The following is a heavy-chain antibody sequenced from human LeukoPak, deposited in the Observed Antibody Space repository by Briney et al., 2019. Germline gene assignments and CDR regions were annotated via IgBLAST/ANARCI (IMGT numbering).Heavy chain of an antibody. J-gene: IGHJ4*02. CDR1: GLTFDDYG. Sequence: PWESLRLTCAATGLTFDDYGMNWDLQAPGNGLKKISGISLNGGGTGYADSVKGRFTISRDNAKNSLYLQMNSLRADDTALYYCARDPRGSSFGTGDYWGQGTLVTVSS. D-gene: IGHD5-18*01. CDR2: ISLNGGGT. CDR3: ARDPRGSSFGTGDY. V-gene: IGHV3-20*04.